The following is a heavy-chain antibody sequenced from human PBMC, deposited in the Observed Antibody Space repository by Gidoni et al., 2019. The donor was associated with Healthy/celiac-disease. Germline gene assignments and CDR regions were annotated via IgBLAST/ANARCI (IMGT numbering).Heavy chain of an antibody. D-gene: IGHD2-2*01. J-gene: IGHJ5*02. CDR2: IYTSRST. CDR1: GAPIRSSY. V-gene: IGHV4-4*07. Sequence: QVQLHESGPGLVQLSETLSLTCTVSGAPIRSSYWRWIRQPAGQGLEWIGRIYTSRSTNYNPTLKSRVTMSVDTSKNQFSLKLRSVTAADTAVYYCARDPTKPTIVVVPAATSSNWFDHWGQGTLVTVSS. CDR3: ARDPTKPTIVVVPAATSSNWFDH.